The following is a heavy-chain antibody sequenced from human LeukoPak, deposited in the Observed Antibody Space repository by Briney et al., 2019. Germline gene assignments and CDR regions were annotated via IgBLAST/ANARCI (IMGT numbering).Heavy chain of an antibody. CDR2: RNPNSGNT. CDR3: ARGSREMFSGSSIYDY. V-gene: IGHV1-8*01. D-gene: IGHD1-26*01. CDR1: GYTFTSYD. J-gene: IGHJ4*02. Sequence: GASVKVSCKASGYTFTSYDINWVRQATGQGPEWMGWRNPNSGNTGYEQKFQGRATMTRNTSISTAYMELSSLRSEDTAVYYCARGSREMFSGSSIYDYWGQGTLVTVSS.